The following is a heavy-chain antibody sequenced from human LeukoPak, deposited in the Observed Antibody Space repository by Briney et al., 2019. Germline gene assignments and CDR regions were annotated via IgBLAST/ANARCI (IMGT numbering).Heavy chain of an antibody. CDR3: ARRECSGGSCYFDY. D-gene: IGHD2-15*01. Sequence: SETLSLTCAVYGGSFSGYYWSWIRQPPGKGLEWIGEINHSGGTNYNPSLKSRVTISVDTSKNQFSLKLSSVTAADTAVYYCARRECSGGSCYFDYWGQGTLVTVSS. CDR2: INHSGGT. J-gene: IGHJ4*02. CDR1: GGSFSGYY. V-gene: IGHV4-34*01.